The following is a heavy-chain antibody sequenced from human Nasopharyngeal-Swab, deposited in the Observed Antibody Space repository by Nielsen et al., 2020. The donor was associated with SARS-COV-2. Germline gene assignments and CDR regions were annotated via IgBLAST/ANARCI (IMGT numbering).Heavy chain of an antibody. CDR3: AKGGDDFWSGYGLSAFDI. J-gene: IGHJ3*02. Sequence: GSLRLSCAASGFTFSSYGMHWVRQAPGKGREWVAFIRYDGSNKYYADSVKGRFTISRDNSKNTLYLQMNSLRAEDTAVYYCAKGGDDFWSGYGLSAFDIWGQGTMVTVSS. V-gene: IGHV3-30*02. CDR1: GFTFSSYG. CDR2: IRYDGSNK. D-gene: IGHD3-3*01.